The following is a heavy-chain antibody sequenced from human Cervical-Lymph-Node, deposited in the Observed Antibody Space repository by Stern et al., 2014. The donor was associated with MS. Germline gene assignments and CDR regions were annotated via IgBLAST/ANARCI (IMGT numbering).Heavy chain of an antibody. V-gene: IGHV3-48*02. Sequence: EDQLVESGGGLVQPGGSLRLSCVTSGFTFSSYRMNWVRQAPGKGLEWGSYIRGSSSTIQYADSVKGRFTVSRDNAKNSLYLQMNSLRDEDTAFYYCARDLLKYGDYNVGSAYWGLGTLVTVSS. CDR1: GFTFSSYR. CDR2: IRGSSSTI. J-gene: IGHJ4*02. CDR3: ARDLLKYGDYNVGSAY. D-gene: IGHD4-17*01.